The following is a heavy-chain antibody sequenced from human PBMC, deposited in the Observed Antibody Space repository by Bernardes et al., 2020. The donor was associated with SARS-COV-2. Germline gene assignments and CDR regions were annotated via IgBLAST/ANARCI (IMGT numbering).Heavy chain of an antibody. Sequence: GGSLRLSCAASGFTFSSYGMHWVRQAPGKGLEWVAVISYDGSNKYYADSVKGRFTISRDNSKNTLYLQMNSLRAEDTAVYYCAKFGGATAENDAFDIWGQGTMVTVSS. J-gene: IGHJ3*02. V-gene: IGHV3-30*18. CDR2: ISYDGSNK. CDR3: AKFGGATAENDAFDI. D-gene: IGHD1-26*01. CDR1: GFTFSSYG.